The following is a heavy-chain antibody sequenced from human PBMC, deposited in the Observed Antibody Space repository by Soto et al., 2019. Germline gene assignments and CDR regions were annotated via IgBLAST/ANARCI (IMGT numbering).Heavy chain of an antibody. CDR2: IYYTGNA. CDR3: ARLGAQQLVTTSSFDV. CDR1: GGSISNSGYF. V-gene: IGHV4-39*01. D-gene: IGHD6-6*01. Sequence: QLQLQESGPGLVKPSETLSLICTVSGGSISNSGYFWGWIRQSPGEGLVWLGTIYYTGNAYYNPSLQSRPTISIDTSKTQFSLSLTSVSAADTAKYCCARLGAQQLVTTSSFDVWGQGTNVIVS. J-gene: IGHJ6*02.